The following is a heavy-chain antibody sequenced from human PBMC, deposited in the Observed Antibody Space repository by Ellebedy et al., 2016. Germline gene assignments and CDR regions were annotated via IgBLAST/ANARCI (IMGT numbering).Heavy chain of an antibody. D-gene: IGHD4-17*01. CDR3: ARGEYGDLKHAPDY. V-gene: IGHV4-59*01. CDR2: IYNSGST. J-gene: IGHJ4*02. CDR1: GGSISSYY. Sequence: SETLSLTXTVSGGSISSYYWSWIRQPPGKGLEWIGYIYNSGSTSYNPSLKSRVSISVDTSKKQFSLKLSSVTAADTAVYYCARGEYGDLKHAPDYWGQGTLVTVSS.